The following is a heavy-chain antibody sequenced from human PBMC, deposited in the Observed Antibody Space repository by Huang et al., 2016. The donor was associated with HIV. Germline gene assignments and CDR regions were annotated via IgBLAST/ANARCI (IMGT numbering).Heavy chain of an antibody. J-gene: IGHJ3*02. CDR2: ISTSKGNT. CDR1: GYAFTSHG. V-gene: IGHV1-18*04. Sequence: QVQLVQSGAEVKKPGASVKVSCTASGYAFTSHGISWVRQAPGQGLEWMGWISTSKGNTKYAQNLQGRVTVTTDTSTNTAYLELRSLRYDDTAVYYCARNMWIELWSRAFDIWGQGTVVSVSS. D-gene: IGHD5-18*01. CDR3: ARNMWIELWSRAFDI.